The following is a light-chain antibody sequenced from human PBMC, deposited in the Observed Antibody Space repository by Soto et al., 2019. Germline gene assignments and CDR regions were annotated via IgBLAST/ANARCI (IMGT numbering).Light chain of an antibody. V-gene: IGLV2-11*01. CDR1: SSDVGGYNY. CDR3: CSYAGSYTYV. Sequence: QSVLTQPASVPGSPGQSITISCTGTSSDVGGYNYVSWYQQHPGTAPKLMIYEVSKRPSGVPDRFSGSKSGNTASLTISGLQAEDEADYYCCSYAGSYTYVFGTGTKVTVL. J-gene: IGLJ1*01. CDR2: EVS.